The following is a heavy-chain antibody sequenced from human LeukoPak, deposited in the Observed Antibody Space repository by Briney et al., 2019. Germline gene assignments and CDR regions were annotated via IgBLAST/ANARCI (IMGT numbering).Heavy chain of an antibody. Sequence: IPSETLCLTCTVSGGSISSYYWSWIRQPPGKGLEWIGYIYYSGSTNYNPSLKSRVTISADTSKNQFSLKLSSVTAADTAVYYCARGPRGGRFDPWGQGTLVTVSS. J-gene: IGHJ5*02. CDR1: GGSISSYY. V-gene: IGHV4-59*01. D-gene: IGHD3-10*01. CDR3: ARGPRGGRFDP. CDR2: IYYSGST.